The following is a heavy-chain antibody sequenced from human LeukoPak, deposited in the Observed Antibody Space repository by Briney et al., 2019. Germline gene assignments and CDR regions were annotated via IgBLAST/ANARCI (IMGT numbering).Heavy chain of an antibody. CDR2: ISGSGDNNDNT. D-gene: IGHD4-17*01. CDR1: GFSFSTYA. V-gene: IGHV3-23*01. Sequence: QTGGSLRLSCAASGFSFSTYAMSWVRQAPGKGLEWVSAISGSGDNNDNTYYADSVKGQFTISRDNSKNTLYLQMNSLRAEDTAVYYCAKSMTTVTTCPDYWGQGTLVTVSS. CDR3: AKSMTTVTTCPDY. J-gene: IGHJ4*02.